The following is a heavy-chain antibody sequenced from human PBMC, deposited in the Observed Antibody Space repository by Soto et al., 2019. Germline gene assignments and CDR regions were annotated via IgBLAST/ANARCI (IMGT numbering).Heavy chain of an antibody. J-gene: IGHJ2*01. Sequence: GASVKVSCKASGYTFTSYGISWVRQAPGQGLEWMGWISAYNGNTNYAQKLQGRVTMTTDTSTSTAYMELRSLRSDDTAVYYCAREYSSGWYGYWYFDLWGRGTLVTVPQ. CDR3: AREYSSGWYGYWYFDL. CDR1: GYTFTSYG. V-gene: IGHV1-18*01. D-gene: IGHD6-19*01. CDR2: ISAYNGNT.